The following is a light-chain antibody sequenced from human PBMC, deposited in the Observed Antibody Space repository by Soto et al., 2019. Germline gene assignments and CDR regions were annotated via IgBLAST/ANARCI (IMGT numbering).Light chain of an antibody. J-gene: IGLJ1*01. Sequence: QSVLTQPPSVSGAPGQRVTISCTGSSSNIGAGYDVQWYQQLPGTAPKLLIYGNSNRPSGVPDRFSGSKSGTSASLAITGLQAEDEADYYCQSYDSSLSGHNYVFGTGTKLTVL. V-gene: IGLV1-40*01. CDR2: GNS. CDR3: QSYDSSLSGHNYV. CDR1: SSNIGAGYD.